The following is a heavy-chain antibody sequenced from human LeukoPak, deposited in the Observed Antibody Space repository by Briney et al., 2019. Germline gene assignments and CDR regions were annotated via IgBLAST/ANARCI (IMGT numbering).Heavy chain of an antibody. J-gene: IGHJ4*02. V-gene: IGHV2-70*04. CDR1: GFSLSTSGMR. D-gene: IGHD6-13*01. CDR3: ARTFRISAVGYYYFDY. CDR2: IDWDDDK. Sequence: SGPTLVNPTQTLTLTCTFSGFSLSTSGMRVSWIRQPPGKALEWLARIDWDDDKFYSTSLKTRLTISKDTSKNQVVLTTTNMDPVDTATYYCARTFRISAVGYYYFDYWGQGTLVTVSS.